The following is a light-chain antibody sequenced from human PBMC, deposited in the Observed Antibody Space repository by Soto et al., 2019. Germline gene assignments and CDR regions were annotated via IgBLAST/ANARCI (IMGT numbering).Light chain of an antibody. J-gene: IGLJ1*01. Sequence: QSALTQPASVSGSPGQSITISCTGTSSDVGGYNYVSWYQQHPGKAPKLMIYEVSNRPSGVSNRFSGSESGNTASLTISGLHAEDEADYYCSSYTSSSTRVFGTGTKLTVL. CDR3: SSYTSSSTRV. V-gene: IGLV2-14*01. CDR1: SSDVGGYNY. CDR2: EVS.